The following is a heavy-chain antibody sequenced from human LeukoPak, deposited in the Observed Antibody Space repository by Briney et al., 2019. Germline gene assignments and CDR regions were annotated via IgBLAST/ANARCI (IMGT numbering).Heavy chain of an antibody. D-gene: IGHD5-18*01. CDR3: ARARYSYGYRDRRYYFDY. CDR1: GGSISSYY. J-gene: IGHJ4*02. CDR2: IYYSGST. V-gene: IGHV4-59*01. Sequence: KPSETLSLTCTVSGGSISSYYWSWIRQPPGKGLEWIGYIYYSGSTNYNPSLKSRVTISVDTSKNQFSLKLSSVTAADTAVYYCARARYSYGYRDRRYYFDYWGQGTLVTVSS.